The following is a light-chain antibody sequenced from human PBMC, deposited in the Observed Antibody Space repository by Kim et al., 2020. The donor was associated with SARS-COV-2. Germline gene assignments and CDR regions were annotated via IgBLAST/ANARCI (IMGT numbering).Light chain of an antibody. Sequence: QSALTQPASVSGSPGQSIAISCTGTSSDVGGYNYVSWYQQYPGKAPKLMIYDVSDRPSGVSDRFSGSKSGNTASLTISGLQTEDEADYYCSSYGSSSILVFGSGTKVTVL. J-gene: IGLJ1*01. V-gene: IGLV2-14*03. CDR2: DVS. CDR3: SSYGSSSILV. CDR1: SSDVGGYNY.